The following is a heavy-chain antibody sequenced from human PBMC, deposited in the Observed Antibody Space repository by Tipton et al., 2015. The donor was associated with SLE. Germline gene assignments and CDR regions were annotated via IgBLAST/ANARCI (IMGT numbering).Heavy chain of an antibody. D-gene: IGHD3-22*01. CDR1: GVSITSGTYY. Sequence: GLVKPSQTLSLTCTVSGVSITSGTYYWSWIRQPAGKGLEWIGRIYSSGSTNYNPSLRSRVTISMDTSKSQFSLTLKSVTAADTAVYFCARGELIEGFDPWGQGTLVTVAA. CDR3: ARGELIEGFDP. CDR2: IYSSGST. V-gene: IGHV4-61*02. J-gene: IGHJ5*02.